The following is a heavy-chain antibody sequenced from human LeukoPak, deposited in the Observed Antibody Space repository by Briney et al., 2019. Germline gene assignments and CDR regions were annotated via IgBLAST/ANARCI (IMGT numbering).Heavy chain of an antibody. J-gene: IGHJ4*02. CDR2: LWYDGNKT. Sequence: GGSLRLSCEASGFTFSSYGMHWVRQVPGKGLEWVAVLWYDGNKTHYADSVKGRFTISRDNSKNTLYLQMNSLRAEDTAVYYCARDDDAYYYDTSGYPTFDSWGQGTLVTVSS. CDR3: ARDDDAYYYDTSGYPTFDS. D-gene: IGHD3-22*01. V-gene: IGHV3-33*01. CDR1: GFTFSSYG.